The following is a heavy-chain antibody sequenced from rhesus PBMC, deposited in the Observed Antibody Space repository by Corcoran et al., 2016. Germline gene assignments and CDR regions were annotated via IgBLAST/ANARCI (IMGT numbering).Heavy chain of an antibody. Sequence: QVQLQESGPGLVKPSETLSLTCAVSGGFITGDTWSWFRQCPAKGLEWIVYIGGSGGSASYNPSFKSRVTISTDTPKNQFSLKLSSVTAADTAVYYCANDNWGSVEYWGQGVLVTVSS. D-gene: IGHD7-45*01. CDR2: IGGSGGSA. CDR3: ANDNWGSVEY. CDR1: GGFITGDT. J-gene: IGHJ4*01. V-gene: IGHV4-165*01.